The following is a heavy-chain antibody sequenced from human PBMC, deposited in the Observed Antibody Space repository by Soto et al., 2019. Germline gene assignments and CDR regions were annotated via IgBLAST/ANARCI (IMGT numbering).Heavy chain of an antibody. D-gene: IGHD2-2*01. V-gene: IGHV1-18*01. CDR3: ARGPTSSRVDY. CDR1: GYTFTRHG. J-gene: IGHJ4*02. Sequence: QVQLVQSGAEVKKPGASVKVSCKASGYTFTRHGINWVRQAPGQGLEWLGWINPYNGNTKYPKKVQGRVTMTTDTSTSTAYMDLRSLRSDDTAVYYCARGPTSSRVDYWGQGTLVTVSS. CDR2: INPYNGNT.